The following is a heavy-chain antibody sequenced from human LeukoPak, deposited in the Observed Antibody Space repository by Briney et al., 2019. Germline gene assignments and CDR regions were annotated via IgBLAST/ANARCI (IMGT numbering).Heavy chain of an antibody. CDR3: ARDKEPWLEYYFDY. Sequence: GASVKVSCKASGYTFTGYYMHWVRQAPGQGLEWMGWINPNSGGTNYAQKFQGRVTMTRDTSISTAYMELSRLRSDDTAVYYCARDKEPWLEYYFDYWGQGTLVTVPS. CDR2: INPNSGGT. J-gene: IGHJ4*02. D-gene: IGHD6-19*01. CDR1: GYTFTGYY. V-gene: IGHV1-2*02.